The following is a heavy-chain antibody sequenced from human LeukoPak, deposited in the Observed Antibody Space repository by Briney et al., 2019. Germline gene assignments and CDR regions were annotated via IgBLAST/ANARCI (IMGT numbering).Heavy chain of an antibody. CDR3: AIKATGGSGKGHFDY. CDR1: GFTFSNFG. J-gene: IGHJ4*02. V-gene: IGHV3-30*03. CDR2: ISYDGTNK. Sequence: GGSLRLSCAASGFTFSNFGMYWVRQAPGKGLEWVAVISYDGTNKYYADSVKGRFTLSRDNAQNTLYLQMNSLRPEDTAIYYCAIKATGGSGKGHFDYWGQGTLVTVSS. D-gene: IGHD3-10*01.